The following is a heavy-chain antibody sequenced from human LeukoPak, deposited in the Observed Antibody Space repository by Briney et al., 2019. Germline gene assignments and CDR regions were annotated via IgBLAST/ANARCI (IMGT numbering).Heavy chain of an antibody. J-gene: IGHJ4*02. V-gene: IGHV4-39*01. CDR1: GGSISSSSYY. CDR2: IYYSGST. Sequence: QSSETLSLTCTVSGGSISSSSYYWGWIPQPPGKGLEGIGSIYYSGSTSYHPTLKSRVTISVDTSKNQFSLKLSSVTAADTAVYYCAESNGYSYGYFDYWGQGTLVTVSS. CDR3: AESNGYSYGYFDY. D-gene: IGHD5-18*01.